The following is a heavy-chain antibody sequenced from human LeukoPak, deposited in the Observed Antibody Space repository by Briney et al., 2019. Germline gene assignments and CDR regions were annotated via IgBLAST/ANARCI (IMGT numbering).Heavy chain of an antibody. CDR2: ITVMSGTA. CDR3: ATELRGYSFGYDS. D-gene: IGHD5-18*01. V-gene: IGHV1-69*05. CDR1: GGTFSSYA. Sequence: PVKVSCKASGGTFSSYAIAWVRQAPGQGLEWMGRITVMSGTANYAQKFQDRVTITTDESTSTAYMEVSSLRSEDTAVYFCATELRGYSFGYDSWGQGTLVTVSS. J-gene: IGHJ5*01.